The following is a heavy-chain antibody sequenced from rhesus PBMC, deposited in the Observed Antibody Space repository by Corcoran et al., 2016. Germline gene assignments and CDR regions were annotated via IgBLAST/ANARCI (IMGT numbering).Heavy chain of an antibody. V-gene: IGHV4-106*01. Sequence: QVQLQESGPGLVKPSETLSLTCAVSGGSISDDYYWSWIRQPPGKGLDWIGYIYGSGGGTNYNPSLKNRVTISKDMSKNQFSLKLSSVTAADTAVYYCARVAGVIINWYFDLWGPGTPITISS. D-gene: IGHD3-34*01. J-gene: IGHJ2*01. CDR2: IYGSGGGT. CDR3: ARVAGVIINWYFDL. CDR1: GGSISDDYY.